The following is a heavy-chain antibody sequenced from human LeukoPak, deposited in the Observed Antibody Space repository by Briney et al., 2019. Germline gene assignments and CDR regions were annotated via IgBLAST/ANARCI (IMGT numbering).Heavy chain of an antibody. V-gene: IGHV3-23*01. CDR3: TKDYDTVVYYSSDY. J-gene: IGHJ4*02. D-gene: IGHD3-22*01. CDR1: GFTFSDYA. Sequence: PGGSLRLSCAASGFTFSDYAMSWVRQVPGKGLEWVSTLSGSGTTTFYANSVKGRFTISRDSSKNTLYLQMNSLRAADTALYYCTKDYDTVVYYSSDYWGQGTLVTVSS. CDR2: LSGSGTTT.